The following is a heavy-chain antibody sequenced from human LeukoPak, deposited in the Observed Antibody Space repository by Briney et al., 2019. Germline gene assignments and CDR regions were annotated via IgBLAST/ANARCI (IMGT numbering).Heavy chain of an antibody. CDR3: AKSPSAWGLEYFDY. Sequence: PGRSLRLSCAASGFIFNGYGMHWVRQVPGKGLEWVSGITSDADITGYADSVRGRFTISRDNAKSSLYLQMDTLRAEDTALYYCAKSPSAWGLEYFDYWGQGTLVTVSP. J-gene: IGHJ4*02. CDR2: ITSDADIT. D-gene: IGHD3-16*01. V-gene: IGHV3-9*01. CDR1: GFIFNGYG.